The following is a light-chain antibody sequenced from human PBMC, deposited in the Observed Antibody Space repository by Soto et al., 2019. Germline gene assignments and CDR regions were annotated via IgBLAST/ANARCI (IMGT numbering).Light chain of an antibody. J-gene: IGKJ1*01. CDR3: QQYGSSGT. CDR2: GAS. V-gene: IGKV3-20*01. CDR1: QSVSSN. Sequence: DMVMTQSPYTLSLSPGERATLSCRASQSVSSNVAWYQQKPGQAPRLLIYGASNRATGIPDRFSGSGSGTDFTLTISRLEPEDFAVYYCQQYGSSGTFGQGTKVDIK.